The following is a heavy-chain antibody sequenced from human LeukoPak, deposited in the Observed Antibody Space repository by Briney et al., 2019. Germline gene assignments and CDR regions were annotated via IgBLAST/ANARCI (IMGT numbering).Heavy chain of an antibody. CDR3: ARQRYSGSYYGVQWDAFDI. J-gene: IGHJ3*02. D-gene: IGHD1-26*01. CDR2: IYYSGGT. V-gene: IGHV4-39*01. CDR1: GGSISTSSYY. Sequence: SETLSLTCNVSGGSISTSSYYWGWIRQPPGTGLEWLGSIYYSGGTYYNPSLKSRVTISVDTSKNQFSLKLSSVTAADTAVFYCARQRYSGSYYGVQWDAFDIWGQGTMVTVS.